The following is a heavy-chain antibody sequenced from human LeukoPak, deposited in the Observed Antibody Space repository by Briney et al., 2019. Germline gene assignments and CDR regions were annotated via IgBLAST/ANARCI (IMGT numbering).Heavy chain of an antibody. J-gene: IGHJ2*01. D-gene: IGHD6-13*01. CDR1: GGSISSGSYY. CDR3: ARGVQYSSNWYFDL. V-gene: IGHV4-61*02. Sequence: PSQTLSLTCTVSGGSISSGSYYWSWIRQPAGKGLEWIGRIYTSGSTNYNPSLKSRVTISVDTSKNQFSLKLSSVTAADTTVYYCARGVQYSSNWYFDLWGRGTLVTVSS. CDR2: IYTSGST.